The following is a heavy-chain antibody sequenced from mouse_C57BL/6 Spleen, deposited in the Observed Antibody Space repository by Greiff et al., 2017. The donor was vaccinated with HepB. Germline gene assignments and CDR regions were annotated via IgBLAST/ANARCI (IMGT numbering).Heavy chain of an antibody. CDR1: GYTFTDYE. CDR2: IDPETGGT. V-gene: IGHV1-15*01. CDR3: TRGEWDGYYFDY. J-gene: IGHJ2*01. Sequence: QVQLQQSGAELVRPGASVTLSCKASGYTFTDYEMHWVKQTPVHGLEWIGAIDPETGGTAYNQKFKGKAILTADKSSSTAYMELRSLTSEDSAVYYCTRGEWDGYYFDYWGQGTTLTVSS. D-gene: IGHD4-1*01.